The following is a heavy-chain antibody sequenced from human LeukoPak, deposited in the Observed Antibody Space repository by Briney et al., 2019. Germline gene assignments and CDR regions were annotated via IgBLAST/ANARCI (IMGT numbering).Heavy chain of an antibody. CDR3: ARHFYYGDYVVDY. Sequence: SETLSLTCTVSGGSINGYYWSWIRLPPGKGLEWIGYIYYSGIANYSPSLKSRVTISVDTSKNQFSLNLSFVTAADTAVYYCARHFYYGDYVVDYWGQGTLVTVSS. CDR2: IYYSGIA. D-gene: IGHD4-17*01. V-gene: IGHV4-59*08. J-gene: IGHJ4*02. CDR1: GGSINGYY.